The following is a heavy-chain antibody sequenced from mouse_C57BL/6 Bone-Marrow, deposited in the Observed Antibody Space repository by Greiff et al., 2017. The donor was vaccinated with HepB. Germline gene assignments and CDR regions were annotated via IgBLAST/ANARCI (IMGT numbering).Heavy chain of an antibody. CDR1: GYTFTSYW. CDR3: FMTTVVAPYYAMDY. V-gene: IGHV1-5*01. D-gene: IGHD1-1*01. Sequence: EVQLQQSGTVLARPGASVKMSCKTSGYTFTSYWMHWVKQRPGQGLEWIGAIYPGNSDTSYNQKFKGKAKLTAVTSASTAYMELSSLTNEDSAVYYCFMTTVVAPYYAMDYWGQGTSVTVSS. CDR2: IYPGNSDT. J-gene: IGHJ4*01.